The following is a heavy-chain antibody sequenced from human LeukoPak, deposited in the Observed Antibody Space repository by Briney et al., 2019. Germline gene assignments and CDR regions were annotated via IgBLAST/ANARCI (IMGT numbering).Heavy chain of an antibody. CDR2: IYHSGST. CDR1: GGSISSGGYY. J-gene: IGHJ6*03. CDR3: ARALGAAAAVYYYMDV. V-gene: IGHV4-30-2*01. D-gene: IGHD6-13*01. Sequence: KPSETLSLTCTVSGGSISSGGYYWSWIRQPPGKGLEWIGYIYHSGSTYYNPSLKSRVTISVDRSKNQFSLKLSSVTAADTAVYYCARALGAAAAVYYYMDVWGKGTTVTVSS.